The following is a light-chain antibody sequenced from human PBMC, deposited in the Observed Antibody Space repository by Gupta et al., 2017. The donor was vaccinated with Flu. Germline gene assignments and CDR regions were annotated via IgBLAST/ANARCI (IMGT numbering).Light chain of an antibody. V-gene: IGLV2-14*01. Sequence: QSALTQPASVSGSPGQSIIIYCTGTSSDIGTYNYVSWYQQQPGKAPKLMIFGVSDRLSGVSNRFSGSKSGNTASLTTSGLQAEDEADYYCSSDTGSATLYVFGTGTKVTVL. J-gene: IGLJ1*01. CDR2: GVS. CDR3: SSDTGSATLYV. CDR1: SSDIGTYNY.